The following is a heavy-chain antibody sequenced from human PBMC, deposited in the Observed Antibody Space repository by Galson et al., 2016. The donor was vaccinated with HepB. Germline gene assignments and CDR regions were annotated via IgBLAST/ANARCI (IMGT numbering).Heavy chain of an antibody. CDR2: LSSGSSYI. CDR1: GFTFSSYS. J-gene: IGHJ6*04. V-gene: IGHV3-21*01. CDR3: ARLILTYDFWSHHAMDV. Sequence: SLRLSCAASGFTFSSYSMNWVRQAPGKGLDWVSSLSSGSSYIYYADSVKGRFTISSDNAKNSLYLQMNSLRAEDTAVYYCARLILTYDFWSHHAMDVWGKGTTVTVSS. D-gene: IGHD3-3*01.